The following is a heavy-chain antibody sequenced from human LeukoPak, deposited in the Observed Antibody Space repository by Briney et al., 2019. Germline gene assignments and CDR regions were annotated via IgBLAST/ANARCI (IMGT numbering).Heavy chain of an antibody. V-gene: IGHV4-59*01. CDR1: GVSISSFY. Sequence: PSETLSLTCSVPGVSISSFYWSWIRQPTGKGLECFGFIHYSGSTNYNPSLKSRVTMSVDTSKNQFSLQLRSVTAADTAVYYCARGYYDSSGYSNAFDIWGQGTMVAV. D-gene: IGHD3-22*01. CDR3: ARGYYDSSGYSNAFDI. CDR2: IHYSGST. J-gene: IGHJ3*02.